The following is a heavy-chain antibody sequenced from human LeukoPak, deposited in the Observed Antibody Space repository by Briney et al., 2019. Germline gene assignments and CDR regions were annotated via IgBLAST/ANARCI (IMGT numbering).Heavy chain of an antibody. Sequence: ASVKVSCKASGYTFTSYGISWVRQAPGQGLEWMGWISAYNGNTNYAQKLQGRVTMTTDTSTSTAYMELRSLRSDDTAVYYCARAPGIVVVSAAPYYYYYMDGWGKGATVTVSS. J-gene: IGHJ6*03. V-gene: IGHV1-18*01. CDR3: ARAPGIVVVSAAPYYYYYMDG. D-gene: IGHD2-2*01. CDR1: GYTFTSYG. CDR2: ISAYNGNT.